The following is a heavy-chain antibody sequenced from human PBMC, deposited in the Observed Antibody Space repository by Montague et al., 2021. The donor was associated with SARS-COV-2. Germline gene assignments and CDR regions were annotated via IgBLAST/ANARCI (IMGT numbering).Heavy chain of an antibody. CDR3: ARAHCDNYDTSGWRFDP. CDR1: GGSISSYY. CDR2: INYSGST. V-gene: IGHV4-59*01. J-gene: IGHJ5*02. D-gene: IGHD3-22*01. Sequence: SETLSLTCAVSGGSISSYYWSWIRQPPGKGLEWIGDINYSGSTNYNPSLKSRVTISVDTSKNQFSLKLSSVTAADTAVYYCARAHCDNYDTSGWRFDPWGQGTLVTVSS.